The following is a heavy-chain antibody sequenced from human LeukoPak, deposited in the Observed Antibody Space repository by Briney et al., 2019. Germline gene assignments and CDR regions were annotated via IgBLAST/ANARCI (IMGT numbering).Heavy chain of an antibody. V-gene: IGHV3-23*01. CDR1: GFTFSSYA. J-gene: IGHJ6*03. CDR3: ARVRGWDYYYYYYMDV. CDR2: ISGSGGST. D-gene: IGHD6-19*01. Sequence: PGGSLRLSCAASGFTFSSYAMSWVRQAPGKGLEWVSAISGSGGSTYYADSVKGRFTISRDNSKNTLYLQMNSLRAEDTAVYYCARVRGWDYYYYYYMDVWGKGTTVTVSS.